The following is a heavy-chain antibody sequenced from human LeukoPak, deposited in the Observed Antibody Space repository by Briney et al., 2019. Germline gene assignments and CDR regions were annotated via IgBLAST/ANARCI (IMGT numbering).Heavy chain of an antibody. V-gene: IGHV3-48*01. J-gene: IGHJ4*02. CDR3: ARVSFYGSGTYYLDY. Sequence: QPGGSLRLSCAASGFTFSSYAMSWVRQAPGKGLEWVSYITSSSGTIYYADSVKGRFTISRDNAKNSLYLQMNSLRAEDTAVYYCARVSFYGSGTYYLDYWGQGTLVTVSS. D-gene: IGHD3-10*01. CDR1: GFTFSSYA. CDR2: ITSSSGTI.